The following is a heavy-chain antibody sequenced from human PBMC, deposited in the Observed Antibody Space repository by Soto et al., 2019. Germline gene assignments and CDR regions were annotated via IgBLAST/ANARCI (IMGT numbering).Heavy chain of an antibody. Sequence: SETLSLTCTVSGGSVSSGSYYWSWIRQPPGKGLEWIGYIYYSGSTNYNPSLKSRVTISVDTSKNQFSLKLSSVTAADTAVYYCARDTPQSGYYLSSYYYYYGMDVWGQGTTVTVSS. J-gene: IGHJ6*02. V-gene: IGHV4-61*01. CDR3: ARDTPQSGYYLSSYYYYYGMDV. CDR2: IYYSGST. CDR1: GGSVSSGSYY. D-gene: IGHD3-22*01.